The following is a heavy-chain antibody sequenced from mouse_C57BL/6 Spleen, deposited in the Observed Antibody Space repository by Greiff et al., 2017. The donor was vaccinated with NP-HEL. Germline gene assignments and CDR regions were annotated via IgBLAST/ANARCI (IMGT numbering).Heavy chain of an antibody. CDR2: INPNNGGT. V-gene: IGHV1-26*01. J-gene: IGHJ2*01. CDR1: GYTFTDYY. D-gene: IGHD2-2*01. CDR3: ARWLPFDY. Sequence: EVQLQQSGPELVKPGASVKISCKASGYTFTDYYMNWVKQSHGKSLEWIGDINPNNGGTSYNQKFKGKATLTVDKSSSTAYMELRGLTSEDSAVYYCARWLPFDYWGQGTTLTVSS.